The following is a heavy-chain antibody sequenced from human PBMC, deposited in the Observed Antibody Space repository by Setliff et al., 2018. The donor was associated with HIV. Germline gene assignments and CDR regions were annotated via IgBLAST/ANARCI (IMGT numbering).Heavy chain of an antibody. Sequence: GGSLRLSCAASGFTFSSYGMHWVRQAPGKGLEWVTFIRYDRSDKYYADSVKGRFTISRDNSKNTLYLQMNSLRTDDTAVYYCAKNARDYYYYYMADWGKGTTVTVSS. V-gene: IGHV3-30*02. CDR3: AKNARDYYYYYMAD. J-gene: IGHJ6*03. CDR2: IRYDRSDK. CDR1: GFTFSSYG.